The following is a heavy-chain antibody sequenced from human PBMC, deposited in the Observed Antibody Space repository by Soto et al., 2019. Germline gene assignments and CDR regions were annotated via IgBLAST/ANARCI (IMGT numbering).Heavy chain of an antibody. CDR3: AKDWQPMVRVFTPFDY. D-gene: IGHD3-10*01. Sequence: PGGSLRLSCAASGFTFSNYDMSWVRQAPGKGLEWVSGISGSSYSTYYADSVKGRFTISRDDSKKTLYLQMNSLRAEDTAVYYCAKDWQPMVRVFTPFDYWGQGTLVTVSS. CDR1: GFTFSNYD. CDR2: ISGSSYST. J-gene: IGHJ4*02. V-gene: IGHV3-23*01.